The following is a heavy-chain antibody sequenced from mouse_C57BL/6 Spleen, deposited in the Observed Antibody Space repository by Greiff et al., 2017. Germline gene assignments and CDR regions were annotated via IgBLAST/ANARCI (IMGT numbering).Heavy chain of an antibody. D-gene: IGHD2-4*01. CDR2: IWSGGST. Sequence: QVQLQQSGPGLVQPSQSLSITCTVSGFSLTSYGVHWVRQSPGKGLEWLGVIWSGGSTDYNAAFISRLSISKDNSTSQVFFKMNSLQADDTAIYYCARIHYDDDDWYFDVWGTGTTVTVSS. J-gene: IGHJ1*03. CDR3: ARIHYDDDDWYFDV. V-gene: IGHV2-2*01. CDR1: GFSLTSYG.